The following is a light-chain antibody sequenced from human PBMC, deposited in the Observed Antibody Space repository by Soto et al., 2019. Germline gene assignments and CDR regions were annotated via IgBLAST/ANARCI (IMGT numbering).Light chain of an antibody. Sequence: EIVMTPSPATLSVSPGERATLSCRASQSVSSNLAWYQQKPGQAPRLLIYGASTRATGIPARFSGSGSGTEFTLTISSLQYEDFAVYYCQQYNNWPETFGQGTKVDIK. CDR2: GAS. CDR1: QSVSSN. V-gene: IGKV3-15*01. J-gene: IGKJ1*01. CDR3: QQYNNWPET.